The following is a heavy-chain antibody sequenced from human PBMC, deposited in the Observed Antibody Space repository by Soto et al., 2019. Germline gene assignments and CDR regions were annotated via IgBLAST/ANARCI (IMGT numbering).Heavy chain of an antibody. V-gene: IGHV1-69*13. Sequence: SVKVSCKASGDTDTNYVISWVRQAPGQGLEWMGGIFPKFGTTYSAQKLQDRLTITADESTSTVYMQLSSLRLDDTAVYYCEAEMTFGKLSVVWGQGTTVTVSS. CDR2: IFPKFGTT. J-gene: IGHJ6*02. CDR1: GDTDTNYV. CDR3: EAEMTFGKLSVV. D-gene: IGHD3-16*02.